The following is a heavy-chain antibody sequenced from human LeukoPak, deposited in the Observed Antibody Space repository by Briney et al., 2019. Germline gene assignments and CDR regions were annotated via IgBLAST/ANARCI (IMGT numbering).Heavy chain of an antibody. V-gene: IGHV3-30*18. D-gene: IGHD5-24*01. Sequence: GGSLRLSCAASGFTFSSYAMSWVRQAPGKGLEWVAVISYDGSNKYYADSVKGRFTISRDNSKNTLYLQMNSLRAEDTAVYYCAKAVEFDYWGQGTLVTVSS. CDR1: GFTFSSYA. CDR2: ISYDGSNK. J-gene: IGHJ4*02. CDR3: AKAVEFDY.